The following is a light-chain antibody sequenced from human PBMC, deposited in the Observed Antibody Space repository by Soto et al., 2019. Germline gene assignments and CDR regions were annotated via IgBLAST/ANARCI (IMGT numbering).Light chain of an antibody. CDR1: QNIRNH. CDR2: DAS. J-gene: IGKJ5*01. CDR3: QQYGSSPIT. Sequence: EIVLTQSPATLSLSPGERATLSCRASQNIRNHLAWYQHKSGESPRLLISDASSRATGVPDRFSGSGSGTDFTLTISRLEPEDFAVYYCQQYGSSPITFGQGTRLEIK. V-gene: IGKV3-20*01.